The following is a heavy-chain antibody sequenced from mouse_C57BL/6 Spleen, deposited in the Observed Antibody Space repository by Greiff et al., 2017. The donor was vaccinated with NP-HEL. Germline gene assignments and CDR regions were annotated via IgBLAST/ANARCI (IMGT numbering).Heavy chain of an antibody. CDR2: IDPSDSYT. J-gene: IGHJ2*01. D-gene: IGHD1-1*01. Sequence: VQLQQPGAELVMPGASVKLSCKASGYTFTSYWMHWVKQRPGQGLEWIGEIDPSDSYTNYNQKFKGKSTLTVDKSSSTAYMKLSSLTAEDSAVYYCGRRPFYYCGSSYFGDWGKGTTLTVSS. CDR1: GYTFTSYW. CDR3: GRRPFYYCGSSYFGD. V-gene: IGHV1-69*01.